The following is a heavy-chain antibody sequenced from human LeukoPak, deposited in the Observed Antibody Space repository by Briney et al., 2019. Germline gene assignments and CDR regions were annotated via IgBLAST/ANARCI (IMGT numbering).Heavy chain of an antibody. Sequence: SETLSLTCTVSGGSISRGDYYWSWIRQPPGKGLEWIGYIYYSGSTYYNPSLKSRVTISVDTSKNQFSLKLSSVTAADTAVYYCARRSRYYDSSGYYQFDYWGQGTLVTVSS. CDR2: IYYSGST. V-gene: IGHV4-30-4*01. CDR1: GGSISRGDYY. J-gene: IGHJ4*02. CDR3: ARRSRYYDSSGYYQFDY. D-gene: IGHD3-22*01.